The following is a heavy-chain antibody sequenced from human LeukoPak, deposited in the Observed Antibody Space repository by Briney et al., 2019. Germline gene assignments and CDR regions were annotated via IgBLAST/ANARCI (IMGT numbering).Heavy chain of an antibody. J-gene: IGHJ4*02. CDR2: INPNSGFT. Sequence: ASVKVSCKASGYPFTGYYLHWARQAPGQGLEWMGWINPNSGFTNYAQKFQGRVTMTRDTSISTAYMGLSRLRSDDTAVYYCARLADCSSSSCRSFDYWGQGTLVTVSS. D-gene: IGHD2-2*01. CDR1: GYPFTGYY. CDR3: ARLADCSSSSCRSFDY. V-gene: IGHV1-2*02.